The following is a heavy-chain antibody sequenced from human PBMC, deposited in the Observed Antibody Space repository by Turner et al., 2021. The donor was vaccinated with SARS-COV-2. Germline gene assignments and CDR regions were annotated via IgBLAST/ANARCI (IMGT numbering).Heavy chain of an antibody. J-gene: IGHJ6*02. D-gene: IGHD3-3*01. Sequence: EVQLVESGGGLIQPGGSLRLSCAASGFIVSSKYMSWVRQAPGKGLEWVSVIYSGGSTYYEDSVKGRFTISRDKSKNTLYLQMNSLRAEDTAVYYCARDLMEVGGMDVWGQGTTVTVSS. CDR2: IYSGGST. V-gene: IGHV3-53*01. CDR3: ARDLMEVGGMDV. CDR1: GFIVSSKY.